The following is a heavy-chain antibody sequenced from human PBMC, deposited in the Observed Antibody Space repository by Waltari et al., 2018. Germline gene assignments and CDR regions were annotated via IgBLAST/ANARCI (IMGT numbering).Heavy chain of an antibody. V-gene: IGHV1-69*12. D-gene: IGHD3-16*02. CDR3: ARGYRYASSERFYLDY. J-gene: IGHJ4*02. CDR1: GLSIRGYT. Sequence: QVQLAQSGAEVKSPGASVAISCKASGLSIRGYTSSWVRQAPGQGLEWMGGFIPLSGSQIYTQKFQGRLTITADGSTRTTVMELRNLRYEDTAVYFCARGYRYASSERFYLDYWGQGTPVIVSS. CDR2: FIPLSGSQ.